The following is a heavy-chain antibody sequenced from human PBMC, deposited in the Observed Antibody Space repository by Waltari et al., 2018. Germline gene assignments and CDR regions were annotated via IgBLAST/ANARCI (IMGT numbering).Heavy chain of an antibody. CDR3: ARGYKAAAVFAC. CDR1: GGSISRGGYS. V-gene: IGHV4-31*03. CDR2: IYYSGST. Sequence: QVQLQESGPGLVKPSQTLSRTGPVPGGSISRGGYSWSWIRQHPGKGLEWIGYIYYSGSTYYNPSLKSRVTISRDTCKNQFSLKLSSVTAADTAVYYWARGYKAAAVFACWGQGTLVTVSS. D-gene: IGHD6-13*01. J-gene: IGHJ4*02.